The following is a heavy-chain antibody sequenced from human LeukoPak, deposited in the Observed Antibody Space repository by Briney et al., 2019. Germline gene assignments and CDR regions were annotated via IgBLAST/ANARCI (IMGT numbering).Heavy chain of an antibody. CDR1: GGSISSSSYY. J-gene: IGHJ5*02. CDR2: IYYSGST. Sequence: SETLSLTCTVSGGSISSSSYYWGWIRPPPGKGLEWIGSIYYSGSTYYNPSLKSRVTISVDTSKNQFSLKLSSVTAADTAVYYCARLEWLPHNNWFDPWGQGTLVTVSS. D-gene: IGHD3-3*01. V-gene: IGHV4-39*07. CDR3: ARLEWLPHNNWFDP.